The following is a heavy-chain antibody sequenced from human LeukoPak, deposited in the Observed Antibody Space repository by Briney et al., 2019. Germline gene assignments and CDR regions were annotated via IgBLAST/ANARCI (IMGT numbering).Heavy chain of an antibody. CDR1: GFTFGNYW. CDR2: IDDRGSEK. J-gene: IGHJ4*02. CDR3: AKDHPVFDY. V-gene: IGHV3-7*03. Sequence: GGSLRLSCATSGFTFGNYWMTWVRQAPGKRLEWVANIDDRGSEKNYTDSVKGRFTTSRDNARNSMFLQMNSLRAEDTAVYYCAKDHPVFDYWGQGTLVTVSS.